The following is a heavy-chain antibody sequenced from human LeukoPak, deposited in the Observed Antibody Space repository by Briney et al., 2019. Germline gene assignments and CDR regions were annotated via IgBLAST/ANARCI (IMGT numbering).Heavy chain of an antibody. CDR2: IYYTGNT. CDR1: GVSISSSNSY. V-gene: IGHV4-39*01. J-gene: IGHJ4*02. D-gene: IGHD3/OR15-3a*01. CDR3: ARQTGSGLFILP. Sequence: PSETLSLTCTVSGVSISSSNSYWGWIRQPPGKGLEWIGSIYYTGNTYYNASLKSQVSISIDTSKNQFSLKLTSVAAADTSVYYCARQTGSGLFILPGGQGTLVTVSS.